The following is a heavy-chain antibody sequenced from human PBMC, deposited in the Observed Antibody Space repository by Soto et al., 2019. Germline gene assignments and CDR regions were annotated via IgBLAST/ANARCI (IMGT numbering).Heavy chain of an antibody. D-gene: IGHD4-17*01. Sequence: PAGSLRLPCAASGFTVSNAEMSSVPHAPGKGLVWGGRIICKTDGGTTHSAAHMKGRFTMSRSDSKNTLYLKMNSLTTADTAVYYGTPEFYGYCVDYWGQGTTVTVSS. V-gene: IGHV3-15*01. CDR3: TPEFYGYCVDY. CDR1: GFTVSNAE. CDR2: IICKTDGGTT. J-gene: IGHJ4*01.